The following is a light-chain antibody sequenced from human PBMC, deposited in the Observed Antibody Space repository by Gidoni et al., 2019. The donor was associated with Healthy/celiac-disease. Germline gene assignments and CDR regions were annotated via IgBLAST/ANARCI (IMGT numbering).Light chain of an antibody. J-gene: IGKJ4*01. Sequence: DIVLTQSPGTLSLSPGERATISCRASQSVSSSYLAWYQQKTGQAPRLIIYGASSRATGIPDRFSGSVAGTDFTLTISILEPEDFAVYYCQQYGSSPVTFGGGTKVEIK. CDR2: GAS. CDR3: QQYGSSPVT. V-gene: IGKV3-20*01. CDR1: QSVSSSY.